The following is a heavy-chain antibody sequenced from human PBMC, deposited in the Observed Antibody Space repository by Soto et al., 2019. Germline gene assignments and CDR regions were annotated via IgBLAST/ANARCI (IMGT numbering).Heavy chain of an antibody. J-gene: IGHJ5*02. V-gene: IGHV1-69*01. CDR1: GSTLSSYA. CDR3: ARDHVALTAGFDP. CDR2: IIPIFGTA. Sequence: QVQLVQSGADVKKPGSSVKVSCKASGSTLSSYAISWVRQAPGQGLEWMGGIIPIFGTANYAQKFQGRVTITADESTSTAYMELSSLRSEDTAVYYCARDHVALTAGFDPWGQGTLVTVSS. D-gene: IGHD5-12*01.